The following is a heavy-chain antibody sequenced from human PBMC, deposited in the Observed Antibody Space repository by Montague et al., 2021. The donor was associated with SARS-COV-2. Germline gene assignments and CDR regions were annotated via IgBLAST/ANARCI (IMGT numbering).Heavy chain of an antibody. CDR2: INHSGST. V-gene: IGHV4-34*01. D-gene: IGHD5-12*01. J-gene: IGHJ4*02. CDR3: ARGPTNNIGMVATRLDY. CDR1: GGTYSGYY. Sequence: SETRSLTCAVYGGTYSGYYWNWIRQPTGKGLEWTGEINHSGSTNYNPFLKSRVTISVDTSNNQFSLKLTSVTSADTAVYYCARGPTNNIGMVATRLDYWGQGTLVTVSS.